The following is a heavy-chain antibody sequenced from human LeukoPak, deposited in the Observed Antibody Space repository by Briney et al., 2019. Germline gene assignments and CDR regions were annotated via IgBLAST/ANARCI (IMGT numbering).Heavy chain of an antibody. CDR1: GFIFSHYG. D-gene: IGHD4-17*01. CDR2: ISGSIGST. J-gene: IGHJ4*02. CDR3: AKGMTTVTTRSPLDY. Sequence: PGGSLRLSCTASGFIFSHYGMHWVRQAPGKGLEWVSLISGSIGSTSYAGSVKGRFTISRDTSKNTLYLQMNGLRAEDTAIYYCAKGMTTVTTRSPLDYWGQGTLVTVSS. V-gene: IGHV3-23*01.